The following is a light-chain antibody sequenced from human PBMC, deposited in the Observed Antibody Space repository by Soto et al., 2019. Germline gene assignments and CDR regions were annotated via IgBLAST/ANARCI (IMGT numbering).Light chain of an antibody. CDR2: EGS. Sequence: QSALTQRASVSGSPGQSITISCTGTSCDVGSYNLVSWYQQHPGKAPKLMIYEGSKRPSGVSNRFSGSKSGSTASLTISGLQAEDEADYYCCSYARSSTYVFGTGTKLTVL. CDR1: SCDVGSYNL. V-gene: IGLV2-23*01. CDR3: CSYARSSTYV. J-gene: IGLJ1*01.